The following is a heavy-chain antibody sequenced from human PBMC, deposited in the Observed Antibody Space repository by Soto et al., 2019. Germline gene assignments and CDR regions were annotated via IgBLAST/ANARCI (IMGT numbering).Heavy chain of an antibody. Sequence: GGSLSLSCAASGFPFSNYAMNWVRQAPGKGLEWVSAISGSGGSTYYADSVKGRFTISRDSSKNTLYLQMNSLRAEDTAVYYCAKGNSWSPALVLDIWGQGTMVTVSS. CDR1: GFPFSNYA. CDR2: ISGSGGST. CDR3: AKGNSWSPALVLDI. D-gene: IGHD1-7*01. J-gene: IGHJ3*02. V-gene: IGHV3-23*01.